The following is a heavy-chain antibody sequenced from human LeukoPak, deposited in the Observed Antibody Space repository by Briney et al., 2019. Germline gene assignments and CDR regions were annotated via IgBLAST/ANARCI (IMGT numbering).Heavy chain of an antibody. D-gene: IGHD6-19*01. J-gene: IGHJ4*02. V-gene: IGHV3-30*03. CDR1: GFTFSSYW. Sequence: GGSLRLSCAASGFTFSSYWMHWVRQAPGKGLEWVAAISYDGPNKRYADSVKGRFTISRDNSKNTLYLQMNSLRAEDTAVYYCARGVRIAVAGYIDYWGQGTLVTVSS. CDR3: ARGVRIAVAGYIDY. CDR2: ISYDGPNK.